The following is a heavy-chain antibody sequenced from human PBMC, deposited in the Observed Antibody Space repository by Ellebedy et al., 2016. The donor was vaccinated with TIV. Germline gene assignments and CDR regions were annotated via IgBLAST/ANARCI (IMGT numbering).Heavy chain of an antibody. V-gene: IGHV1-8*01. J-gene: IGHJ4*02. CDR1: GYTFTSYD. CDR2: MNPNSGNT. D-gene: IGHD4-17*01. CDR3: ARGPVDGDYYSY. Sequence: ASVKVSCKASGYTFTSYDINWVRQATGQGLEWMGWMNPNSGNTRYAQKFQGRVTMTRNTSISTAHMELSSLRSEGTAVYYCARGPVDGDYYSYWGQGTLVTVSS.